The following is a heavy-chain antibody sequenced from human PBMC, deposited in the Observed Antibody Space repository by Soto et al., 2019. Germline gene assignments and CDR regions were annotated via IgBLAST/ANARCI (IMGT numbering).Heavy chain of an antibody. V-gene: IGHV3-7*01. J-gene: IGHJ4*02. CDR1: GLAFSSYW. D-gene: IGHD2-15*01. CDR3: XXXXXXXXXXXCAN. Sequence: VQLVESGGGLVQPGGSLRLSCVVSGLAFSSYWMSWVRQAPGKGLEWVANINQDGSESYYVDSVKGRFTISRDNXXXXXXXXXXXXXXXXXXXXXXXXXXXXXXXXXCANWGQGTLVTVSS. CDR2: INQDGSES.